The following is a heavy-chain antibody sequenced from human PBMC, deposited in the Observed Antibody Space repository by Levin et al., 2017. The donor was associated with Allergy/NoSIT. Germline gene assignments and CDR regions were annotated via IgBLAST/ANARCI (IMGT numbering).Heavy chain of an antibody. Sequence: PGGSLRLSCAASGFTLSSYSMNWVRQAPGKGLEWVSSISSTSSYTYYADSMKGRSTISRDDAKNSLYLQMNSLRAEDTAVYYCARSILYTSSASRGMDVWGQGTTVTVSS. V-gene: IGHV3-21*01. J-gene: IGHJ6*02. CDR1: GFTLSSYS. D-gene: IGHD6-6*01. CDR2: ISSTSSYT. CDR3: ARSILYTSSASRGMDV.